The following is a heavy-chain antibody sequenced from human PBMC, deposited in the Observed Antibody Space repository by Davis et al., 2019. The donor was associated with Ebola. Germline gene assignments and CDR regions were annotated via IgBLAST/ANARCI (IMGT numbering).Heavy chain of an antibody. CDR1: GGTFSSYA. CDR3: ARDRGSMVQVDHWFDP. J-gene: IGHJ5*02. D-gene: IGHD3-10*01. Sequence: AASVKVSCKASGGTFSSYAISWVRQAPGQGLEWMGGIIPIFGTANYAQKFQGRVTITADESTSTAYMELSSLRSEDTAVYYCARDRGSMVQVDHWFDPWGQGTLVTVSS. V-gene: IGHV1-69*13. CDR2: IIPIFGTA.